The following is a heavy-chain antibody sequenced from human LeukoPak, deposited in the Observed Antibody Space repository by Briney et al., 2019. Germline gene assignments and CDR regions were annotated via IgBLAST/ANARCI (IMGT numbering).Heavy chain of an antibody. CDR1: GFTFSSYN. D-gene: IGHD3-16*02. V-gene: IGHV3-21*01. J-gene: IGHJ4*02. CDR2: ISSSSSYI. Sequence: GGSLRLSCAASGFTFSSYNMNWVRQAPGKGLEWVSSISSSSSYIYYADSVKGRFTISRDNAKNSLYLQMNSLRAEDTAVYYCARVGGLRLGELSSLDYWGQGTLVTVSS. CDR3: ARVGGLRLGELSSLDY.